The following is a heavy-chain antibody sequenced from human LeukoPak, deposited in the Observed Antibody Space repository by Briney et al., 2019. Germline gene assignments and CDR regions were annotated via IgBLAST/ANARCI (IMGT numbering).Heavy chain of an antibody. J-gene: IGHJ6*03. Sequence: SETLSLTCTVSGGSISSYYWSWIRQPAGKGLEWTGRIYTSGSTNYNPSLKSRVTMSVDTSKNQFSLKLSSVTAADTAVYYCGRGLDKGRGGGDYYYYYYMDVWGKGTTVTISS. CDR2: IYTSGST. CDR3: GRGLDKGRGGGDYYYYYYMDV. CDR1: GGSISSYY. V-gene: IGHV4-4*07. D-gene: IGHD3-10*01.